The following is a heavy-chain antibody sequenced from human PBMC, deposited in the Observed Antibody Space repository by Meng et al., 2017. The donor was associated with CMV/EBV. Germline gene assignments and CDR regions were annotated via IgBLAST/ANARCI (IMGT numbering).Heavy chain of an antibody. CDR1: GFTLSSYG. CDR2: IRDDGSNT. CDR3: ARHLELGLFDY. D-gene: IGHD7-27*01. J-gene: IGHJ4*02. V-gene: IGHV3-30*02. Sequence: GGPLRLSCTMSGFTLSSYGMHWVRQAPGKGLEWVAFIRDDGSNTHHADSVKGRFTISRDNSKNTLYLQMNSLRTEDTAVYYCARHLELGLFDYWGQGTLVTVSS.